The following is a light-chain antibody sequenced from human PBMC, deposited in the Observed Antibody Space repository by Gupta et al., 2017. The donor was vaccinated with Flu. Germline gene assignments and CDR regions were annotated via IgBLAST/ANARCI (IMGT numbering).Light chain of an antibody. J-gene: IGKJ1*01. Sequence: IWMTHSPSLLSASTGDRVTISCRMSQRISSYLAGYQQKPGKAPERLINAAATLQSGVPPRCSGSGAGTEFTLTISCLQDEDVATEYCQQYDSFPRTFGQGTKVEIK. CDR1: QRISSY. CDR3: QQYDSFPRT. V-gene: IGKV1D-8*01. CDR2: AAA.